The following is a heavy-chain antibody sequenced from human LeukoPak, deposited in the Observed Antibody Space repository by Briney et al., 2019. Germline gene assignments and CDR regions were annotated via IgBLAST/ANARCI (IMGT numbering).Heavy chain of an antibody. V-gene: IGHV4-61*08. D-gene: IGHD1-26*01. CDR3: ARPSGSYPDDAFDI. Sequence: SETLSLTCTVSGDSIGGGDFYWSWIRQPPGKGLEWIGYIYYSGSTNYNPSLKSRVTISVDTSKNQFSLKLSSVTAADTAVYYCARPSGSYPDDAFDIWGQGTMVTVSS. J-gene: IGHJ3*02. CDR1: GDSIGGGDFY. CDR2: IYYSGST.